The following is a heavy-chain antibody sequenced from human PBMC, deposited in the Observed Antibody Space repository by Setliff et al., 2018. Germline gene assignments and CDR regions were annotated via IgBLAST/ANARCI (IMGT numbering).Heavy chain of an antibody. D-gene: IGHD3-10*01. Sequence: PSETLSLTCTVSGGSISDSSWSWIRQPPGKGLEWIGCISSIGNTYYNPSLGSRLTISADTSNNQFSLNLISVTAADTAVYYCARSLSSGSYWNPRPFYSDSWGQGTLVTVSS. CDR1: GGSISDSS. J-gene: IGHJ4*02. CDR3: ARSLSSGSYWNPRPFYSDS. CDR2: ISSIGNT. V-gene: IGHV4-4*08.